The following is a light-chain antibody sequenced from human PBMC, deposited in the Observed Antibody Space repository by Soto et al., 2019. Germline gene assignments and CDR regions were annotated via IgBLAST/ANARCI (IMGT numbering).Light chain of an antibody. CDR2: GAS. Sequence: EIVLTQSQDTLSLSPGERATLSCRASQSVSSYLAWYQQKPGQAPRLLIFGASYRATGIPARLSGSGSGTEFTLTISRLEPEDFAVYYCQQYGSSPRTFGQGTKVDI. J-gene: IGKJ1*01. V-gene: IGKV3-20*01. CDR1: QSVSSY. CDR3: QQYGSSPRT.